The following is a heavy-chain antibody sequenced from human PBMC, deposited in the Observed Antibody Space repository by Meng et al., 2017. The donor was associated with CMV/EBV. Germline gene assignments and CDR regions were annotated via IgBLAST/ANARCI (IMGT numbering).Heavy chain of an antibody. D-gene: IGHD1-14*01. CDR2: IYYSGST. V-gene: IGHV4-30-4*08. Sequence: QGQLQESGPGLVRPSQTLSLTCTVSGGSISRGDYYWSWIRQPPGKGLEWIGYIYYSGSTYYNPSLKSRVTISVDTSKDQFSLKLSSVTAADTAVYYCARVTSRVAGAFDYWGQGTLVTVSS. CDR3: ARVTSRVAGAFDY. J-gene: IGHJ4*02. CDR1: GGSISRGDYY.